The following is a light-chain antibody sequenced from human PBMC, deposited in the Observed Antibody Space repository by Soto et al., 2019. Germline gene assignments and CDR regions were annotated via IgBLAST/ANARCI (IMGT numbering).Light chain of an antibody. J-gene: IGKJ3*01. V-gene: IGKV3-11*01. CDR2: DAS. Sequence: EIVLTQSPATLSLSPGERATLSCRASQSVSSYLAWYQQKPGQAPRLLIYDASNRATGIPARFSGSGSGTDFTLTISSLEPEDFAGYYCKQRNTLYTFGPGTKVDIK. CDR3: KQRNTLYT. CDR1: QSVSSY.